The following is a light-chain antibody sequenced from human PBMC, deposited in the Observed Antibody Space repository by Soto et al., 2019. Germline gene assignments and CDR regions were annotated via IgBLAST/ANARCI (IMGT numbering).Light chain of an antibody. CDR1: ESVGDY. CDR3: QQYVTSPAIT. Sequence: EIVLTQSPGALSLSPGERATLSCWASESVGDYLAWYQQKPGQAPRLLIYGATKRTSGTPDMFSGTGSETAFTLAISRLEPGDFAVYYCQQYVTSPAITFGQGTRLEIK. CDR2: GAT. V-gene: IGKV3-20*01. J-gene: IGKJ5*01.